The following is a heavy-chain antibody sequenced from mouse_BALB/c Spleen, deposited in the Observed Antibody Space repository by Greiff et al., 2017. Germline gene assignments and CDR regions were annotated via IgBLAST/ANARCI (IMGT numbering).Heavy chain of an antibody. V-gene: IGHV1-67*01. CDR1: GYTFSDYA. CDR2: ISIYYDNT. D-gene: IGHD2-1*01. CDR3: ARTSYGNTGLAY. J-gene: IGHJ3*01. Sequence: VQLQQSGPELVRPGESVSISCKVSGYTFSDYAMHWVKQSHAKSLEWIGVISIYYDNTYYNQKFKGKATMTVDKSSSTAYMELARLTSEDSAIYYCARTSYGNTGLAYWGQGTLVAVSA.